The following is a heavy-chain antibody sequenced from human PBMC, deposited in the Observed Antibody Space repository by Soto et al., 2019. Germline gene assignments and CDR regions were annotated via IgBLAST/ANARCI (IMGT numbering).Heavy chain of an antibody. CDR3: ARAVDTAMVSGGYYGMDV. Sequence: PGGSLRLSCAASGFTFSDYYMSWIRQAPGKGLEWVSYISSSSSYTNYADSVKGRFTISRDNAKNSLYLQMNSLRAEDTAVYYCARAVDTAMVSGGYYGMDVWGQGTKVTVSS. V-gene: IGHV3-11*06. D-gene: IGHD5-18*01. CDR1: GFTFSDYY. J-gene: IGHJ6*02. CDR2: ISSSSSYT.